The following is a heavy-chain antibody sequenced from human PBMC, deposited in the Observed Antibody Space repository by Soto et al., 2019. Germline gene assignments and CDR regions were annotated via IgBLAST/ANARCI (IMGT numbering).Heavy chain of an antibody. CDR2: VYYSGST. CDR1: GGSVNTSPYY. V-gene: IGHV4-39*02. D-gene: IGHD2-8*01. Sequence: SETLSLTCTVSGGSVNTSPYYWGWIRQSPGKGLEWIGNVYYSGSTNYTPSLKSRVTISLDTSKNQFSLKLTSVTAADTAVYYCARDARYCTNGVCYYYYYGMDVWGQGTTVTVSS. J-gene: IGHJ6*02. CDR3: ARDARYCTNGVCYYYYYGMDV.